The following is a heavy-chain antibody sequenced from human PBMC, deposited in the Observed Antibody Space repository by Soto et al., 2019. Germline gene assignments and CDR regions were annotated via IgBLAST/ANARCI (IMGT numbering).Heavy chain of an antibody. Sequence: ASVKVSCKASGYTFTSFGVSWLRQAPGQGPEWMGWISGYNGKTKYTQRVQGRVTLTTDTSTATAYMELRSLRSDDAAVYFCARDKMIDDFGLGSFDYWGQGTVVTVSS. J-gene: IGHJ4*02. CDR3: ARDKMIDDFGLGSFDY. CDR2: ISGYNGKT. V-gene: IGHV1-18*04. CDR1: GYTFTSFG. D-gene: IGHD3-10*01.